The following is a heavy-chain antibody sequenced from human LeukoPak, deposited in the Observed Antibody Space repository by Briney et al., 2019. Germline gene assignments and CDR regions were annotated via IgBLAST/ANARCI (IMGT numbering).Heavy chain of an antibody. Sequence: PSETLSLTCTVSGGSISSYYWSWIRQPAGKGLEWIGRIYTSGSTNYNPSLKSRVTMSVDTSKNQFSLKLSSVTAADKAVYYCARDPPYYDFWSGNDWFDPWGQGTLVTVSS. CDR1: GGSISSYY. D-gene: IGHD3-3*01. V-gene: IGHV4-4*07. CDR2: IYTSGST. CDR3: ARDPPYYDFWSGNDWFDP. J-gene: IGHJ5*02.